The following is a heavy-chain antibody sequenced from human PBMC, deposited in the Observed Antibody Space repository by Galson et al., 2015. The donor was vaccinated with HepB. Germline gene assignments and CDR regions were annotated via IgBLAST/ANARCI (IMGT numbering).Heavy chain of an antibody. D-gene: IGHD3-10*01. Sequence: SLRLSCAASGFTVSSNFMSWVRQAPGKGLEWVSVIYNDYTYYSDSVRGRFTISRDTSTNTLYLQMTSLRAEDTAVYYCARAYSSGTYRYFDHWGQGTLVTVSS. V-gene: IGHV3-53*01. J-gene: IGHJ4*02. CDR2: IYNDYT. CDR1: GFTVSSNF. CDR3: ARAYSSGTYRYFDH.